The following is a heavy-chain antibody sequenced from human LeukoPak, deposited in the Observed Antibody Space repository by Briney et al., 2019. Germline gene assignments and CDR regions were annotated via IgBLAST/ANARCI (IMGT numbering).Heavy chain of an antibody. D-gene: IGHD6-13*01. CDR1: GGSFSGYY. CDR2: INHSGST. Sequence: SETLSLTCAVYGGSFSGYYWSWIRQPPGKGLEWIGEINHSGSTNYNPSLKSRVTISVDTSKNRFPLKLSSVTAADTAVYYCARLQLVDPYYYYYGMDVWGQGTTVTVSS. J-gene: IGHJ6*02. V-gene: IGHV4-34*01. CDR3: ARLQLVDPYYYYYGMDV.